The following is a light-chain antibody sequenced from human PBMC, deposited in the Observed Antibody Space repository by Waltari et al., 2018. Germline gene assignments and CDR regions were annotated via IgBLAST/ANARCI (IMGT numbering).Light chain of an antibody. CDR3: QERSNWPGGA. CDR1: QNVRTY. CDR2: DAS. Sequence: EIVLTQSPATLSLSPGERATLSCRASQNVRTYLAWFQHRPGQAPRLLIYDASNRATDVPARFTGSGSGTDFTLTISILQPEDFALYYCQERSNWPGGAFGGGTKVEIK. J-gene: IGKJ4*01. V-gene: IGKV3-11*01.